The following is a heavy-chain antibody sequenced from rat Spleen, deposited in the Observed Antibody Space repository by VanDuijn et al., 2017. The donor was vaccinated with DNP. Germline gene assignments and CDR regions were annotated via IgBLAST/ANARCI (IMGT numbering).Heavy chain of an antibody. Sequence: EVQLVESGGGLVQPGRSLKLSCAASGFTFSDYNMAWVRQAPKKGLEWVATISYDGSSTYYRDSVKGRFTISRDNAKSTLYLQMDSLRSEDTATYYCARRGYSSSYAMDDWGQGTSVTVSS. CDR2: ISYDGSST. J-gene: IGHJ4*01. D-gene: IGHD1-2*01. V-gene: IGHV5-7*01. CDR3: ARRGYSSSYAMDD. CDR1: GFTFSDYN.